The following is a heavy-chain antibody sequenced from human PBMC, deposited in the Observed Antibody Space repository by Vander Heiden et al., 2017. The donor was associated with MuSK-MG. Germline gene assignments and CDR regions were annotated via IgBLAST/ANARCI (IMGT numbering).Heavy chain of an antibody. CDR3: ARGPRVSSWFWEYLGF. CDR2: IYQSRCT. D-gene: IGHD6-13*01. J-gene: IGHJ6*02. Sequence: VQLQQWDAGLSKPSETLSLTCAVYGGSFSGYYWSWIRQPPEKGLEWIQEIYQSRCTNYDPSLKSRVTISIDTSKNQFSLKLSSVTAADTAVYYCARGPRVSSWFWEYLGFWGQGTTVTVSS. V-gene: IGHV4-34*01. CDR1: GGSFSGYY.